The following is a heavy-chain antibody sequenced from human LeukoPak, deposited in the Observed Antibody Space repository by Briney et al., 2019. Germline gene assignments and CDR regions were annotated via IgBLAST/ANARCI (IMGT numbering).Heavy chain of an antibody. CDR2: FYASGST. J-gene: IGHJ3*02. CDR3: ALGNCPTTSCYPGVAFDI. Sequence: PSETLSLTCTVSGGSISSGGYFWSWIRQPAGKGLEWIGRFYASGSTNYNPSLQSRVTISVDTSKNQFSLKLTSVTAADTAVYHCALGNCPTTSCYPGVAFDIWGQGTMVTVSS. CDR1: GGSISSGGYF. D-gene: IGHD2-2*01. V-gene: IGHV4-61*02.